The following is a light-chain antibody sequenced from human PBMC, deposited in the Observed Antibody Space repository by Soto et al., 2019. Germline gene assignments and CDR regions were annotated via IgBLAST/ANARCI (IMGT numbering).Light chain of an antibody. CDR1: QGISSF. V-gene: IGKV1-9*01. Sequence: IQLTQSPSSLSASVGDRVTITCRASQGISSFLAWYQQKPGKAPNLLIYAASILQSGVPSRFSGGGSGTDFTLTINRMQHEDFATYYCQQVDAYPATFGGGTKVEIK. CDR3: QQVDAYPAT. CDR2: AAS. J-gene: IGKJ4*01.